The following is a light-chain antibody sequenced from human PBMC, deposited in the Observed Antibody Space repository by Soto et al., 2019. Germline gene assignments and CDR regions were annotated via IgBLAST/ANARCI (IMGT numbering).Light chain of an antibody. V-gene: IGKV1-39*01. CDR3: QQSDSTPWT. J-gene: IGKJ1*01. Sequence: DIQMTQSPASLSASVGDRVTMTCRASRSISRYLSWYQQKPGKAPNLLIFDTSTLQSGVPSRFIGRGSWTYFSLTNSSLQPEDFATYYCQQSDSTPWTFGQGTKVEV. CDR1: RSISRY. CDR2: DTS.